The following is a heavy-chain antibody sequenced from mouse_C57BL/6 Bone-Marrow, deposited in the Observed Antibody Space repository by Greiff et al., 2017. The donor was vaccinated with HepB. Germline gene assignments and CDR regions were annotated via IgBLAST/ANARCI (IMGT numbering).Heavy chain of an antibody. CDR3: ARKVNYYGSSYDWYFDV. V-gene: IGHV1-59*01. CDR2: IDPSDSYT. Sequence: QVHVKQSGAELVRPGTSVKLSCKASGYTFTSYWMHWVKQRPGQGLEWIGVIDPSDSYTNYNQKFKGKATLTVDTSSSTAYMQLSSLTSEDSAVYYCARKVNYYGSSYDWYFDVWGTGTTVTVSS. CDR1: GYTFTSYW. D-gene: IGHD1-1*01. J-gene: IGHJ1*03.